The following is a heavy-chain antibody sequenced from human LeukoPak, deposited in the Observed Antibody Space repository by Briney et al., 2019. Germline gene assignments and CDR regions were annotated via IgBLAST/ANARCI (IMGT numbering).Heavy chain of an antibody. V-gene: IGHV4-34*01. CDR3: AGLKGGGAAASTLSDYYYYGMDV. CDR2: INHSGST. D-gene: IGHD6-13*01. Sequence: SETLSLTCAVYGGSFSGYYWSWIRQPPGKGLEWIGEINHSGSTNYNPSLKSRVTISVDTSKNQFSLKLSSVTAADTAVYYCAGLKGGGAAASTLSDYYYYGMDVWGQGTTVTVSS. J-gene: IGHJ6*02. CDR1: GGSFSGYY.